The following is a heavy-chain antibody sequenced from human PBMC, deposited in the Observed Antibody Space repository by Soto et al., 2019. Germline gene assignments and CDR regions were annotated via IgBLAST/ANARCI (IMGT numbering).Heavy chain of an antibody. V-gene: IGHV3-11*01. CDR1: GFIFSDYS. J-gene: IGHJ4*02. Sequence: QAQLVESGGGLVRPGESLRLSCAASGFIFSDYSMTWIRQAPGEGLEWVAYISGTGSSKYYADSVKGRFTVSRDNARNSLYLQMHSLSAADTAVYYCARDYYDSGNTHNFVAYWGQGTLVTVSS. CDR2: ISGTGSSK. D-gene: IGHD3-10*01. CDR3: ARDYYDSGNTHNFVAY.